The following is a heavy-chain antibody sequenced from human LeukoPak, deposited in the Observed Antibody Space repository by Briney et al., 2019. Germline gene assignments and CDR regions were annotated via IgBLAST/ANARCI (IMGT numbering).Heavy chain of an antibody. Sequence: GGSLRLSCAASGFTVNNYYMSWVCQAPGKGPEWVSVIYAGGTAYSADSVKGRFTMSRDNSKNTLYLEMSSLRAEDTAVYYCVRMVTGWPNWIDPWGQGTLVIVSS. V-gene: IGHV3-66*01. CDR3: VRMVTGWPNWIDP. D-gene: IGHD6-19*01. CDR2: IYAGGTA. CDR1: GFTVNNYY. J-gene: IGHJ5*02.